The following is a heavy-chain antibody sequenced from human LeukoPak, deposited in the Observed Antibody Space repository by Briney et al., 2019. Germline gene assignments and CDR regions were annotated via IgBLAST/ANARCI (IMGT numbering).Heavy chain of an antibody. CDR1: GYSISSGYC. CDR3: ARQSGGSYFSY. Sequence: PSETLSLTCAVSGYSISSGYCWGWIRQPPGKGLEWIGSIYHSGSTYYNPSLKSRVTISVDTSKNQFSLKLSSVTAADTAVYYCARQSGGSYFSYWGQGTLVTVSS. J-gene: IGHJ4*02. CDR2: IYHSGST. D-gene: IGHD1-26*01. V-gene: IGHV4-38-2*01.